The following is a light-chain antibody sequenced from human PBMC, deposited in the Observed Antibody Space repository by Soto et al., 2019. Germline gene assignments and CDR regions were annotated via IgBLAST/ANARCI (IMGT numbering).Light chain of an antibody. CDR3: SSFAVSNSFF. CDR2: EVN. CDR1: SNDVGGYNY. J-gene: IGLJ1*01. V-gene: IGLV2-8*01. Sequence: QSVLTQPPSASGSPGQSVTISCTGTSNDVGGYNYVSWYQQHPGKAPKLMIYEVNKRPSGVPDRFSGSKSGNPASLTVSGLQAEDEADYYCSSFAVSNSFFFGTGTKVTVL.